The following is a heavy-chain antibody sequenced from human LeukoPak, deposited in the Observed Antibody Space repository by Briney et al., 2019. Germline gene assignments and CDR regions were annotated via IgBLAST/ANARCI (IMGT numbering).Heavy chain of an antibody. CDR1: GFTVSSNY. CDR2: IYSGGST. CDR3: ARIKYYDILTGIRGGYYFDY. J-gene: IGHJ4*02. D-gene: IGHD3-9*01. Sequence: PGGSLRLSCAASGFTVSSNYMSWVRQAPGKGLEWVSVIYSGGSTYYADSVKGRFTISRDNSKNTVYLQMNSLRAEDTAVYYCARIKYYDILTGIRGGYYFDYWGQGTLVTVSS. V-gene: IGHV3-53*01.